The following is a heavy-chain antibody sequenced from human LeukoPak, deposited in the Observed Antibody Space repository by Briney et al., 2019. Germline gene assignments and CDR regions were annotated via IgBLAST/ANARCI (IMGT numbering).Heavy chain of an antibody. CDR3: AKTTVSNGWYYFDY. CDR1: GFIFTTYA. CDR2: ISSSGSDT. D-gene: IGHD6-19*01. Sequence: PGGSLRLSCAASGFIFTTYALSWVRQAPGGGRQWGSAISSSGSDTYYTDSVKGRFTISRDNFKKTLYLQLSSLRAEDAAVYYCAKTTVSNGWYYFDYWGQGTLVTVSS. V-gene: IGHV3-23*01. J-gene: IGHJ4*02.